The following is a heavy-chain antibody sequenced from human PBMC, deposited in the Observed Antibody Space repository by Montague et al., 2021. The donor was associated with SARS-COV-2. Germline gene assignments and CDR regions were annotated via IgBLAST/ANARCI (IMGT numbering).Heavy chain of an antibody. CDR1: GFTFSSYA. D-gene: IGHD2-21*02. CDR2: ISYDGSNK. V-gene: IGHV3-30*04. J-gene: IGHJ6*02. Sequence: SLRLSCAASGFTFSSYAMHWVRQAPGKGLEWVAVISYDGSNKYYADSVKGRFTISRDNSKSTLSLQMNSLRAEDTAVYYCAKDIHIVVVTGMDVWGQGTTVTVSS. CDR3: AKDIHIVVVTGMDV.